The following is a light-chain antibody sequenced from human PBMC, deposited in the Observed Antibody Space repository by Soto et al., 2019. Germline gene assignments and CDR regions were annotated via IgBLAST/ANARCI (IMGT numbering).Light chain of an antibody. J-gene: IGKJ4*01. CDR1: QSVSSNY. CDR3: QQYDSSPLT. CDR2: GAS. Sequence: EIVLTQSPGTLSLSPGERATLSCRASQSVSSNYLAWYQQKPGQAPRLLIYGASSRATGIPDRFSGSGSGTYFTLTISTLEPEDFAVYYCQQYDSSPLTFGGGTKVEIK. V-gene: IGKV3-20*01.